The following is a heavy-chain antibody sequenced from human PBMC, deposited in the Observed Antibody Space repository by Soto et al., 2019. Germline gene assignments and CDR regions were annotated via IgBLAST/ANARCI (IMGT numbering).Heavy chain of an antibody. CDR2: INTRFGDT. V-gene: IGHV1-2*02. CDR3: ARNMDYYYGPGSGNGHGF. CDR1: GYTFTSYY. Sequence: QVQLVQSGAEVKEPGDSVRVSCEASGYTFTSYYIPWVRQAPGQGLEWMGWINTRFGDTTYAQDFQGRVSMTRDMSISTVYVELSRLTSDDTAIYYCARNMDYYYGPGSGNGHGFWGQGTTVTVFS. D-gene: IGHD3-10*01. J-gene: IGHJ6*02.